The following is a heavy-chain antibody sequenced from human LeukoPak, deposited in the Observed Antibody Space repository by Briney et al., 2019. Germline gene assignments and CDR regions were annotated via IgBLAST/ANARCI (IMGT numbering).Heavy chain of an antibody. Sequence: SETLSLTCTVSGYSISSGYYWGWIRQPPGKGLEWIGSIYYSGSTYYNPSLKSRVTISVDTSKNQFSLKLSSVTAADTAVYYCARAAQLYYDILTGYYNPYYFDYWGQGTLVTVSS. V-gene: IGHV4-38-2*02. CDR1: GYSISSGYY. J-gene: IGHJ4*02. D-gene: IGHD3-9*01. CDR2: IYYSGST. CDR3: ARAAQLYYDILTGYYNPYYFDY.